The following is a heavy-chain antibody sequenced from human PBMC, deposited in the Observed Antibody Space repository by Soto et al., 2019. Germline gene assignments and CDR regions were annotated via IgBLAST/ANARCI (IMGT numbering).Heavy chain of an antibody. CDR1: GFSLRTTGVG. D-gene: IGHD6-19*01. V-gene: IGHV2-5*02. CDR3: AHNPPQDSGAFDI. CDR2: LYWDDDN. J-gene: IGHJ3*02. Sequence: XGPTQVNPTPALTLTCTFSGFSLRTTGVGVGWIRQPPGKALEWLALLYWDDDNRYNPSLKSRLTLTKDTSKSQVVLTLTNVDPADTATYYCAHNPPQDSGAFDIWGQGPMVTVSS.